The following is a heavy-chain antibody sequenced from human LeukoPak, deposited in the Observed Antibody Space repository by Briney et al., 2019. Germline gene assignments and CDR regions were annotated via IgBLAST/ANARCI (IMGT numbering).Heavy chain of an antibody. CDR3: ARGQSSSWYFYDAFDI. CDR1: GGTFSSYA. D-gene: IGHD6-13*01. CDR2: IIPIFGTA. J-gene: IGHJ3*02. V-gene: IGHV1-69*13. Sequence: SVKVSCKASGGTFSSYAISWVRQAPGQGLEWMGGIIPIFGTANYAQKFQGRVTITADESTSTAYMELSSLRSDDTAVYYCARGQSSSWYFYDAFDIWGQGTMVTVSS.